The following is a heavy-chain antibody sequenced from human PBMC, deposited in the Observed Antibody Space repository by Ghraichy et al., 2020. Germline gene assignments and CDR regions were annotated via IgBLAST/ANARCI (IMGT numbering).Heavy chain of an antibody. Sequence: WIAEIYHSGSTNYNPSLQSRVTTSLDKSKSQISLKLSSVTAADTAVYYGARGVRYDSSGPVDAFDIWGQGTLVTVSP. CDR3: ARGVRYDSSGPVDAFDI. V-gene: IGHV4-4*02. D-gene: IGHD3-22*01. J-gene: IGHJ3*02. CDR2: IYHSGST.